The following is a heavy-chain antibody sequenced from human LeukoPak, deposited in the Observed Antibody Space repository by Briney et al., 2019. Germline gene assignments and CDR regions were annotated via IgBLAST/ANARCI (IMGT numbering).Heavy chain of an antibody. CDR2: ISGSGGST. J-gene: IGHJ4*02. CDR3: AKDGLFGATITYYFDY. CDR1: GFTFSSYD. V-gene: IGHV3-23*01. Sequence: GGSLRLSCAASGFTFSSYDMTWVRQAPGKGLEWVSTISGSGGSTYYADSVKGRFTISRDNSKNTLYLQMNSLGAEDTAVYYCAKDGLFGATITYYFDYWGQGTLVTVSS. D-gene: IGHD3-3*01.